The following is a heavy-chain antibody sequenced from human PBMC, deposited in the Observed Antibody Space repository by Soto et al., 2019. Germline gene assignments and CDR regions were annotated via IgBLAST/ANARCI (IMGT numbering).Heavy chain of an antibody. J-gene: IGHJ4*02. CDR1: GFTFSNYG. D-gene: IGHD3-16*01. CDR3: ARTTYYDYVWGSYSDDY. V-gene: IGHV3-30*03. Sequence: QVQLVESGGGMVQPGRSLRLSCAASGFTFSNYGMHWVRQAPGKGLEWVAVISYDGSNKYYADSVKGRFTISRDNSKNTLYLQMNSLRAEDTAVYYCARTTYYDYVWGSYSDDYWGQGTLVTVSS. CDR2: ISYDGSNK.